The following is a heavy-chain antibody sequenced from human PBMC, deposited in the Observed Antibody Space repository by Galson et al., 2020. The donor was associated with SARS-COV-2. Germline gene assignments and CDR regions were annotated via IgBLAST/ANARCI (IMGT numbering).Heavy chain of an antibody. CDR3: ARGAFDFWSGYMSHYYMDV. J-gene: IGHJ6*03. Sequence: SETLSLSFAVHCVSFSGHYWSWIRQSPGKGLEWIAEISQSGSTNYNPSLKSRVTISIDTSKNQFSLTLRSVTAADTAVYFCARGAFDFWSGYMSHYYMDVWGKGTTVTVSS. D-gene: IGHD3-3*01. V-gene: IGHV4-34*01. CDR2: ISQSGST. CDR1: CVSFSGHY.